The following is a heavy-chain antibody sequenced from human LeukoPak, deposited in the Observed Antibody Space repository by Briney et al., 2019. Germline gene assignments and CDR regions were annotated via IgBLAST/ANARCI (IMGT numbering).Heavy chain of an antibody. V-gene: IGHV1-69*06. Sequence: SVKVSCKASGGTFSSYAISWVRQAPGQGLEWMGGIIPIFGTANYAQKFQGRVTITADKSTSTAYMELSSLRSEDTAVYYCARRSATPRVDAFDIWGQGTMVTVSS. CDR1: GGTFSSYA. D-gene: IGHD1-26*01. J-gene: IGHJ3*02. CDR2: IIPIFGTA. CDR3: ARRSATPRVDAFDI.